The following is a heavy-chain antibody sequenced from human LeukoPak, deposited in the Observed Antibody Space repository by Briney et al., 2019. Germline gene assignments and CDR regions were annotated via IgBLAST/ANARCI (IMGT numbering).Heavy chain of an antibody. V-gene: IGHV3-7*01. D-gene: IGHD2-15*01. CDR1: GFTFSSYW. CDR3: ARTGGYCSGGSCYPPSV. CDR2: INQDGSEK. Sequence: GGSLRLSCAASGFTFSSYWMGWVRQAPGKGLEWVANINQDGSEKYSVDSVKGRFTISRDNAKNSLYLQMNSLRAEDTAVYYCARTGGYCSGGSCYPPSVWGQGTTVTVSS. J-gene: IGHJ6*02.